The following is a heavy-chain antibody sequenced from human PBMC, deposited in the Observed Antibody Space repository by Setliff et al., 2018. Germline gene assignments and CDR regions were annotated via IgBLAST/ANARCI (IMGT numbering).Heavy chain of an antibody. Sequence: TCTVSGGSISSGDYYWSWIRQPPGKGLEWIGYIYYSGSTYYNPSLKSRVTISVDTSKNQFSLKLSSVTAADTAVYYCARGRSLLWFGDPGIDYWGQGTLVTVSS. CDR2: IYYSGST. D-gene: IGHD3-10*01. J-gene: IGHJ4*02. V-gene: IGHV4-30-4*08. CDR1: GGSISSGDYY. CDR3: ARGRSLLWFGDPGIDY.